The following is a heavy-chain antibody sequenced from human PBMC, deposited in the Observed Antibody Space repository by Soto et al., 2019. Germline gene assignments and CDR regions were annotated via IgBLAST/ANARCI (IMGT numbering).Heavy chain of an antibody. CDR1: GGSISSSSYY. D-gene: IGHD1-1*01. CDR2: IYYSGST. J-gene: IGHJ4*02. Sequence: SETLSLTCTVSGGSISSSSYYWGWIRQPPGKGLEWIGSIYYSGSTYYNPSLKSRVPISVDTSKNQFSLKLSSVTAADTAVYYCARRTQPYSFDYWGPGTLVTVFS. V-gene: IGHV4-39*01. CDR3: ARRTQPYSFDY.